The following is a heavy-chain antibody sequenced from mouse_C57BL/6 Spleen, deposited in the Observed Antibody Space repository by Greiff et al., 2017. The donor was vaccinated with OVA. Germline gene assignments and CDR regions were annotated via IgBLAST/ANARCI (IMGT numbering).Heavy chain of an antibody. CDR1: GYTFTSYW. V-gene: IGHV1-64*01. CDR2: IHPNSGST. Sequence: QVQLQQPGAELVKPGASVKLSCKASGYTFTSYWMHWVKQRPGQGLEWIGMIHPNSGSTNYNEKFKSQATLTVDKSSSTAYMQLSSLTSEDSAVYYCAIITRYGYAMDYWGQGTSVTVSS. D-gene: IGHD1-1*01. CDR3: AIITRYGYAMDY. J-gene: IGHJ4*01.